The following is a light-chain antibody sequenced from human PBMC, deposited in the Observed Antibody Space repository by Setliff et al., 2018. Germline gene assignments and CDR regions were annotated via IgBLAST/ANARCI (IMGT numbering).Light chain of an antibody. CDR1: SSDVGAYSH. Sequence: QSALTQPASVSGSPGQSITISCAGTSSDVGAYSHXSWXXXXXXXXXXXXXXXXSNRPSGVSYRFSGSKSGNTASLTISGLQAEDEADYYCMSYTTIRTDVFGTGTKVTVL. CDR2: XXS. CDR3: MSYTTIRTDV. J-gene: IGLJ1*01. V-gene: IGLV2-14*01.